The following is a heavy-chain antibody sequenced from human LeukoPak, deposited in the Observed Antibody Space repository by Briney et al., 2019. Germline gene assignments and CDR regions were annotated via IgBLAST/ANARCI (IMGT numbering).Heavy chain of an antibody. J-gene: IGHJ4*02. CDR1: GFTFSSYW. Sequence: GGSLRLSCAASGFTFSSYWMSWVRQAPGKGLEWVANIKQDGSEKYYVDSVKGRFTIFRDNAKNSLYLQMNSLRAEDTAVYYCARFETYYYDSSGYYYFDYWGQGTLVTVSS. CDR3: ARFETYYYDSSGYYYFDY. V-gene: IGHV3-7*01. D-gene: IGHD3-22*01. CDR2: IKQDGSEK.